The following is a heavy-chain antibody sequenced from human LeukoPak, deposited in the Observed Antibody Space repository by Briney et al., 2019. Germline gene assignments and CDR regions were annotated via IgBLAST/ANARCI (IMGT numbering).Heavy chain of an antibody. D-gene: IGHD3-10*01. CDR2: IYYSGSA. V-gene: IGHV4-39*07. CDR3: ARSFGSGNYFDY. Sequence: SETLSLTCTVSGGSISSSSYYWGWIRQPPRKGLEWIGSIYYSGSANYNPSLKSRVTISIDTSKNQFSLKLSSVTAADTAVYYCARSFGSGNYFDYRGQGTLVTVSS. CDR1: GGSISSSSYY. J-gene: IGHJ4*02.